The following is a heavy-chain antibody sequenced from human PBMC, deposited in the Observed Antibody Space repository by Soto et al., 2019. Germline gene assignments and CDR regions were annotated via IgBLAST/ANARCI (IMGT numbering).Heavy chain of an antibody. J-gene: IGHJ1*01. V-gene: IGHV3-30-3*01. CDR2: ISYDGSNK. D-gene: IGHD3-10*01. Sequence: QVQLVESGGGVVQPGRSLRLSCAASGFTFSSYAMHWVRQAPGKGLEWVAVISYDGSNKYYADSVKGRFTISRDNSKNALDLQRTSLRAEDRAVYYCARPAGVRGVRKAEYFQHWGQGTLVTVSS. CDR3: ARPAGVRGVRKAEYFQH. CDR1: GFTFSSYA.